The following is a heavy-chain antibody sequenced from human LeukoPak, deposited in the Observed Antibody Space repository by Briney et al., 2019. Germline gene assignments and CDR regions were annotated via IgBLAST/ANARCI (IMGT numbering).Heavy chain of an antibody. CDR3: AKDRSRRMGFGELLSDY. CDR1: GFTFSSYA. V-gene: IGHV3-23*01. CDR2: ISGSGGST. J-gene: IGHJ4*02. Sequence: HPGGSLRLSCAASGFTFSSYAMSWVRQAPGKGLEWVSAISGSGGSTYYADSVKGRFTISRDNSKNTLYLQMNSLRAEDTAVYYCAKDRSRRMGFGELLSDYWGQGTLVTVSS. D-gene: IGHD3-10*01.